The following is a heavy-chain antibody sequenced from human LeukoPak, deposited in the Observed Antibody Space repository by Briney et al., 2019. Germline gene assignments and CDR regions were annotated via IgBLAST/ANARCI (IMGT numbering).Heavy chain of an antibody. CDR1: GFSLSNARMG. CDR3: ARTHTETDYYDSSGYYYDY. CDR2: IFSNDEK. Sequence: SGPTLVNPTETLTLTCTASGFSLSNARMGVSWIRQPPGKALEWLAHIFSNDEKSYSTSLKSRLTISKDTSKSQVVLTMTNMDPVDTATYYCARTHTETDYYDSSGYYYDYWGQGTLVTVSS. D-gene: IGHD3-22*01. V-gene: IGHV2-26*01. J-gene: IGHJ4*02.